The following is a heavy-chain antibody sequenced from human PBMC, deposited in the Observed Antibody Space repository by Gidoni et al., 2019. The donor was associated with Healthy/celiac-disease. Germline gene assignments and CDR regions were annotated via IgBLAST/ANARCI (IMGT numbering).Heavy chain of an antibody. V-gene: IGHV3-15*01. J-gene: IGHJ4*02. CDR1: GFTFSNAW. Sequence: EVQLVESGGGLVKPGGSLRLSCAASGFTFSNAWMSWVRQAPGKGLEWVGRIKSKTDGGTTDYAAPVKGRFTISRDDSKNTLYLQMNSLKAEDTAVYYSTTRITIFLGVYWGQGTLVTVSS. CDR2: IKSKTDGGTT. CDR3: TTRITIFLGVY. D-gene: IGHD3-9*01.